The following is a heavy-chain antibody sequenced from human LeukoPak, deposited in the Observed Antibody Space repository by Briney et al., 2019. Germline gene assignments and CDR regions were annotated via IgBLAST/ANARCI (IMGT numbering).Heavy chain of an antibody. V-gene: IGHV3-30*18. CDR2: ISYDGTNK. J-gene: IGHJ6*02. CDR3: AKERGTGYPGHYYYYGIDV. D-gene: IGHD3/OR15-3a*01. Sequence: GGSLRLSCAASGFIFSSYGMHWVRQAPGKGLEWVAVISYDGTNKFYADSVKGRFTISRDTSKNMLFLQMNSLTAEDTAVYYCAKERGTGYPGHYYYYGIDVWGQGTTVTVSS. CDR1: GFIFSSYG.